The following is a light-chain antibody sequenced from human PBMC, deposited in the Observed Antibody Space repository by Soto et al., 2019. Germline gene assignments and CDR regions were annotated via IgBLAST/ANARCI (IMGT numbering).Light chain of an antibody. Sequence: EIVLTQSPATLSLSPGERATLSCRASQSVSSYLAWYQQKPGQAPRLLIYDASNRATGIPARFSGSGSGTDFTLTISSLAPEDLAVYYCQQRSNWWTFGQGTKVDIK. J-gene: IGKJ1*01. CDR2: DAS. CDR3: QQRSNWWT. V-gene: IGKV3-11*01. CDR1: QSVSSY.